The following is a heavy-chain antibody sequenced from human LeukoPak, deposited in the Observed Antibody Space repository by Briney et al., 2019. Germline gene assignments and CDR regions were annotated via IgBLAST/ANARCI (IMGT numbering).Heavy chain of an antibody. V-gene: IGHV1-8*01. CDR1: GYTFTSYD. Sequence: ASVNVSCKASGYTFTSYDINWVRQATGQGLEWMGWMNPNSGNTGYAQKFQGRVTMTRNISISTAYMELSSLRSEDTAVYYCARSVSMVRGVILGYWGQGTLVTVFS. CDR2: MNPNSGNT. D-gene: IGHD3-10*01. J-gene: IGHJ4*02. CDR3: ARSVSMVRGVILGY.